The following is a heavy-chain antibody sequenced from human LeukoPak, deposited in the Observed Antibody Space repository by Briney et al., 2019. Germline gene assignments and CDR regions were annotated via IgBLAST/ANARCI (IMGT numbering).Heavy chain of an antibody. J-gene: IGHJ4*02. CDR3: ARDANSGWYYHFDY. CDR1: GGTFSSYA. CDR2: IIPIFGTA. V-gene: IGHV1-69*13. Sequence: SVKVSCKASGGTFSSYAISWVRHAPGQGLEWMGGIIPIFGTANYAQKFQGRVTITADESTSTAYMELSSMRSEDTAVYYCARDANSGWYYHFDYWGQGTLVTVSS. D-gene: IGHD6-19*01.